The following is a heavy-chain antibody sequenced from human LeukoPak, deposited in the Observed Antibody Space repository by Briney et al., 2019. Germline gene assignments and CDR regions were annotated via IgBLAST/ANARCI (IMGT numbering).Heavy chain of an antibody. J-gene: IGHJ4*02. CDR1: GFTFSSYE. CDR2: ISSSGSTI. V-gene: IGHV3-48*03. CDR3: AKDGGAVVVAVAAIDY. Sequence: GGSLRLSCAASGFTFSSYEMNWVRQAPGKGLEWVSYISSSGSTIYYADSVKGRFTISRDNSKNTLYLQMNSLRAEDTAVYYCAKDGGAVVVAVAAIDYWGQGTLVTVSS. D-gene: IGHD2-15*01.